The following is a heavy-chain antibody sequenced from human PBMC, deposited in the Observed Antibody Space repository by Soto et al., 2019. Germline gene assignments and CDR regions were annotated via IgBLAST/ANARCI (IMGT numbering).Heavy chain of an antibody. V-gene: IGHV3-23*01. CDR3: AHPRGYGVFDAFDI. D-gene: IGHD4-17*01. CDR2: ISAGGGST. J-gene: IGHJ3*02. Sequence: PGGSLRLSCAASGFTFSTYAMSWVCQAPGKGLVWVSAISAGGGSTYYADSVKGRFTISRDNSINTLYMQMNSLRTEDTAVYYCAHPRGYGVFDAFDIWGQGAMVTVSS. CDR1: GFTFSTYA.